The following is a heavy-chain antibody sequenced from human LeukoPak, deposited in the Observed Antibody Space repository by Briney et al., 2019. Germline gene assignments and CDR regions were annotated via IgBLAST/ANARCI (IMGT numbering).Heavy chain of an antibody. D-gene: IGHD6-13*01. CDR2: ISSSSSYI. Sequence: GGSLRLSCAASGFTFSSYSMNWVRQAPGKGLEWVSSISSSSSYIYYADSVKGRFTISRDNAKNSLYLQMNSLRAEDTAVYYCAVAAAGTGGHWGIYYFDYWGQGTLVTVSS. CDR3: AVAAAGTGGHWGIYYFDY. V-gene: IGHV3-21*01. CDR1: GFTFSSYS. J-gene: IGHJ4*02.